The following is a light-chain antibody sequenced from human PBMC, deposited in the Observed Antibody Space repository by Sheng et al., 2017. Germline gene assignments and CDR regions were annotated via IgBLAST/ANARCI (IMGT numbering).Light chain of an antibody. Sequence: DIQMTQSPSTLSASVGDRVTLTCRASQCISDWLAWYQLKPGKAPKFLIYKASVLERGVSSRFSGSGSGTEFTLTITSLQPDDFATYYCQQYNTYPLTFGGGTRVEIK. CDR1: QCISDW. CDR3: QQYNTYPLT. J-gene: IGKJ4*01. CDR2: KAS. V-gene: IGKV1-5*03.